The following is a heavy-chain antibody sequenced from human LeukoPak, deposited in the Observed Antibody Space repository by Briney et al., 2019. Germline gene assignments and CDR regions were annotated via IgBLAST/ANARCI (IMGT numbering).Heavy chain of an antibody. D-gene: IGHD2-2*01. CDR3: ARLSDCSSTSDGDLCPFDI. CDR2: IYPGDSDT. Sequence: GESLKISCKGSGYSFTSYWIGWVRQMPGKGLEWMGIIYPGDSDTRYSPSFQGQVTISADKSISTAYLQWSSLKASDTAMYYCARLSDCSSTSDGDLCPFDIWGQGTMVTVSS. J-gene: IGHJ3*02. CDR1: GYSFTSYW. V-gene: IGHV5-51*01.